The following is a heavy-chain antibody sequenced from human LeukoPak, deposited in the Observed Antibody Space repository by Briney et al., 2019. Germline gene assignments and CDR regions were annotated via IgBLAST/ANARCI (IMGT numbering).Heavy chain of an antibody. CDR1: GYTFTGYY. D-gene: IGHD2-15*01. CDR3: ARAFMGYCSGSSCYPGYFDY. V-gene: IGHV1-2*02. CDR2: IIPNSGGT. Sequence: ASVKVSCKASGYTFTGYYMDWVRQAPGRGLEWMGWIIPNSGGTNYAQKFQGRVTMTRDTSISTAYMELSRLRSDDTAIYYCARAFMGYCSGSSCYPGYFDYWGQGTLVTVSS. J-gene: IGHJ4*02.